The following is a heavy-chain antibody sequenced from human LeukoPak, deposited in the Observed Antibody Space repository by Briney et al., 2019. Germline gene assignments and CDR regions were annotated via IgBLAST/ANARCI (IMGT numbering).Heavy chain of an antibody. CDR1: GFTFSSYS. V-gene: IGHV3-48*01. D-gene: IGHD3-22*01. CDR2: ISSSSSTI. CDR3: ARVPLDYYDSSGYSSPH. J-gene: IGHJ1*01. Sequence: QPGGSLRLSCAASGFTFSSYSMNWVRQAPGKGLEWVSYISSSSSTIYYADSVKGRFTISRDNAKNSLYLQMNSLRAEDTAVYYCARVPLDYYDSSGYSSPHWGQGTLVTVSS.